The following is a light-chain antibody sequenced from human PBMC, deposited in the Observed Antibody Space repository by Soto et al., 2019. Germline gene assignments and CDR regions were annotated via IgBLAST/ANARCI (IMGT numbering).Light chain of an antibody. Sequence: EIVLTQSPATLSLSPGETATLSCRASQRVANFLAWLQQKPGQAPRVVIYDTSNRATGVPARFSGSGSGTEFTLTITNIEPEDFAVYYCQQRSWPLFSFGQGTRLE. V-gene: IGKV3-11*01. CDR2: DTS. CDR3: QQRSWPLFS. J-gene: IGKJ2*03. CDR1: QRVANF.